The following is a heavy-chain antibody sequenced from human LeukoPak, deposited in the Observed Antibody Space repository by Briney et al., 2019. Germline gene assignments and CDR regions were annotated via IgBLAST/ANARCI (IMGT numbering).Heavy chain of an antibody. CDR2: IYYSGST. Sequence: SETLSLTCTVSGGSISSSSYYWGWIRQPPGKGLEWIGSIYYSGSTYYNPSLKSRVTISVDTSKNQFSLKLSSVTAADTAVYYCARTAEGLDAFDIWGQGTMVTVSS. CDR1: GGSISSSSYY. D-gene: IGHD6-13*01. CDR3: ARTAEGLDAFDI. V-gene: IGHV4-39*07. J-gene: IGHJ3*02.